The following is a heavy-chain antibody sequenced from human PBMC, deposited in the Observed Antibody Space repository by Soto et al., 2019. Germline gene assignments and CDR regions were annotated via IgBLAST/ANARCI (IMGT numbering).Heavy chain of an antibody. J-gene: IGHJ4*02. CDR1: GYSFTSYY. V-gene: IGHV1-46*03. CDR2: INPSGGST. D-gene: IGHD2-2*01. Sequence: ASVNVYCKASGYSFTSYYMHWVRQAPRQGLEWMGIINPSGGSTSYAQKFQGRVTMTRDTSTSTVYMELSSLRSEDTAVYYCARGPLGYCSSTSCSKLDYWGQGTLVTVSS. CDR3: ARGPLGYCSSTSCSKLDY.